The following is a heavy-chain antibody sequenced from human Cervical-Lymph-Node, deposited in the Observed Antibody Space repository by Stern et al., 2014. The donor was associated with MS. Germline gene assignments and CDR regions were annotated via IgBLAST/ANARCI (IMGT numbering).Heavy chain of an antibody. CDR1: GYDFNTYW. V-gene: IGHV5-51*01. D-gene: IGHD4-17*01. J-gene: IGHJ4*02. CDR3: ARWGDGDASLDY. CDR2: IYPRDSDT. Sequence: VQLVQSGAEVKKPGDSLRISCKGSGYDFNTYWIAWVRQMPGKGLEWMGMIYPRDSDTRYSPSCQGQVTISADKSIRTAYLQWRSLKASDTALYFCARWGDGDASLDYWGQGALVSVSS.